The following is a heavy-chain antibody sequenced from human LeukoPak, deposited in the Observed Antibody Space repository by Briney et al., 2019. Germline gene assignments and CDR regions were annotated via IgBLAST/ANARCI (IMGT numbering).Heavy chain of an antibody. V-gene: IGHV3-48*03. CDR2: ITSSGSTI. D-gene: IGHD2-21*02. CDR1: GFTFSSYE. CDR3: ARDHYHKIHSVMVTAPDY. J-gene: IGHJ4*02. Sequence: GGSLRLSCAASGFTFSSYEMNWVRQAPGKGLEWVSYITSSGSTIYYADSVKGRFTISRDNSKNTLYLQMNSLRAEDTAVYYCARDHYHKIHSVMVTAPDYWGQGTLVIVSS.